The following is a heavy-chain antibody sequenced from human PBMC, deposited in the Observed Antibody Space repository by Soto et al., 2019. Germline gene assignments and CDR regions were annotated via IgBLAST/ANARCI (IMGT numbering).Heavy chain of an antibody. V-gene: IGHV3-9*01. CDR1: GFTFDDHA. CDR3: VKDKGRSGFVVFEY. Sequence: EVQLVESGGGLAQPGRSLRLSCAASGFTFDDHAMHWVRQVPGKGLEWVSGISWNSGSIGYAESVKGRFTISRDNAQNCLYLEMNSLRHEDTAFYFCVKDKGRSGFVVFEYWGQGVGVTVSS. D-gene: IGHD3-3*01. J-gene: IGHJ4*02. CDR2: ISWNSGSI.